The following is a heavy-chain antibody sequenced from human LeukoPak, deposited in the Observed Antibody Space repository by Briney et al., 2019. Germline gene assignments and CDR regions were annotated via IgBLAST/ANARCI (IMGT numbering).Heavy chain of an antibody. CDR1: GFTFSSYS. J-gene: IGHJ6*04. CDR3: ATLAGEVPAASHYYGMDV. V-gene: IGHV3-21*01. CDR2: ISSSSSYI. D-gene: IGHD2-2*01. Sequence: GGSLRLSCAASGFTFSSYSMNWVRQAPGKGLEWVSSISSSSSYIYYADSVKGRFTISRDNAKNSLYLQMNSLRAEDTAVYYCATLAGEVPAASHYYGMDVWGKGTTVTVSS.